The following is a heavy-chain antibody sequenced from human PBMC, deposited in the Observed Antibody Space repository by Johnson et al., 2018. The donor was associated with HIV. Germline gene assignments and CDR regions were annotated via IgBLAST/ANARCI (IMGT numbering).Heavy chain of an antibody. J-gene: IGHJ3*02. CDR3: VRDQGSGWPTNAFDI. CDR1: GFTFSSYW. Sequence: VQLVESGGGVVQPGGSLRLSCAASGFTFSSYWMHWVRQTPGKGLVWVARIYSDGSDTAYADSVKGRFIISRDNSKNMTKLQMNGLSDEDTADYYCVRDQGSGWPTNAFDIWGRGTRVTVSS. V-gene: IGHV3-74*03. CDR2: IYSDGSDT. D-gene: IGHD6-19*01.